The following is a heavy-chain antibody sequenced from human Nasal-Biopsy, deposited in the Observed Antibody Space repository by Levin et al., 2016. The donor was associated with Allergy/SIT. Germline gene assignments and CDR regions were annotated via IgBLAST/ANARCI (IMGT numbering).Heavy chain of an antibody. V-gene: IGHV3-7*03. D-gene: IGHD6-19*01. Sequence: ESLKISCAVSGFTFSTHWMTWVRQAPGKGLEWVANIKQDGSQKNFVDSVKGRFTISRDNAKNSLYLQLNSLRVEDTAVYYCARERASGAFDLWGQGTMVTVSS. CDR1: GFTFSTHW. J-gene: IGHJ3*01. CDR3: ARERASGAFDL. CDR2: IKQDGSQK.